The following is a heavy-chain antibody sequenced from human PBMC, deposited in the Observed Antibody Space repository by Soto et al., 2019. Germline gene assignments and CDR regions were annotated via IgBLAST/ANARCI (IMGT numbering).Heavy chain of an antibody. V-gene: IGHV3-74*01. J-gene: IGHJ6*02. D-gene: IGHD3-3*01. CDR3: AREVYDFWSGYYMYYYGMDV. CDR2: INSDGSST. CDR1: GFTFSSYW. Sequence: EVQLVESGGGLVKPGGSLRLSCAASGFTFSSYWMPWVRQAPGKGLVWVSRINSDGSSTSYADSVKGRFTISRDNAKNTLYLQMNSLRAEDTAVYYCAREVYDFWSGYYMYYYGMDVWGQGTTVTVSS.